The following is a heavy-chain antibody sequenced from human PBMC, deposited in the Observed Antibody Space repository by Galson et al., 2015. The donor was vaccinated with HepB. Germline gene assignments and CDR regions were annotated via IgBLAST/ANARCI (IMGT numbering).Heavy chain of an antibody. CDR3: ARDSRPGWTDAFDS. CDR2: IKANSGGT. Sequence: SVKVSCKASGYPFTDYYMHWVRQAPGQGLEWMGWIKANSGGTIYAQKFQGRVTMTRDTSISTAYMELTNLTTDDTAVYYCARDSRPGWTDAFDSWGQATMVTVSS. D-gene: IGHD6-19*01. V-gene: IGHV1-2*02. CDR1: GYPFTDYY. J-gene: IGHJ3*02.